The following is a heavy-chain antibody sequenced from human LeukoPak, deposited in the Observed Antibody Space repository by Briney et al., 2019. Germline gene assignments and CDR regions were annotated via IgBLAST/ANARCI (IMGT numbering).Heavy chain of an antibody. Sequence: QSGGSLRLSCAASGFTFNNYAMSWVRQAPGKGLEWVSAISTSGGSTYDADSVKGRFTLSRDNSKNTLYLQMNGVRAEDTAIYYCARQLGYCSGGSCYFDSWGLGTLVTVSS. CDR2: ISTSGGST. CDR1: GFTFNNYA. V-gene: IGHV3-23*01. D-gene: IGHD2-15*01. J-gene: IGHJ4*02. CDR3: ARQLGYCSGGSCYFDS.